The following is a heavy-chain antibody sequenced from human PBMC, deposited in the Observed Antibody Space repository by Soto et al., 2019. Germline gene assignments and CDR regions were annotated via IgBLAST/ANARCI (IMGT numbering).Heavy chain of an antibody. CDR1: GDSLSSSSYY. CDR2: IYYRGST. Sequence: SKNLYLTSTVSGDSLSSSSYYWGGIRQPPGKGLEWIGSIYYRGSTYYNPSLKSRVTISVDTSKNQFSLKLSSVTAADTAVYYFARLGGYDFTNYYGMAVLCQCTT. CDR3: ARLGGYDFTNYYGMAV. D-gene: IGHD5-12*01. V-gene: IGHV4-39*01. J-gene: IGHJ6*02.